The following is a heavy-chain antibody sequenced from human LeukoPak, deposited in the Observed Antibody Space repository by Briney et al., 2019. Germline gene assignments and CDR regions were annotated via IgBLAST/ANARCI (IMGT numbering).Heavy chain of an antibody. J-gene: IGHJ6*03. CDR2: IIPIFGTA. V-gene: IGHV1-69*06. Sequence: ASVNVSCKSSGYTFTSYGISWVRQAPGQGLEWMGGIIPIFGTANYAQKFQGRVTITADKSTSTAYMELSSLRSEDTAVYYCARGIAAAGRRDYYYYYMDVWGKGTTVTVSS. CDR3: ARGIAAAGRRDYYYYYMDV. CDR1: GYTFTSYG. D-gene: IGHD6-13*01.